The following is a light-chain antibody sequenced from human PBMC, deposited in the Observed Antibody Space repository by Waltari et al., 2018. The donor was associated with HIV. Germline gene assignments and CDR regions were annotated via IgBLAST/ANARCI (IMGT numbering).Light chain of an antibody. Sequence: DIVMTQSPDSLAVSLGESATIHCTYSQSVLYSSNNKNYLAWYQQKPGQPPKLLIYWASTREAGVPDRFSGRGSGTDFTLTISSLQAEDVAVYYCQQYYSTPRTFGKGTKVEIK. CDR3: QQYYSTPRT. V-gene: IGKV4-1*01. CDR2: WAS. CDR1: QSVLYSSNNKNY. J-gene: IGKJ1*01.